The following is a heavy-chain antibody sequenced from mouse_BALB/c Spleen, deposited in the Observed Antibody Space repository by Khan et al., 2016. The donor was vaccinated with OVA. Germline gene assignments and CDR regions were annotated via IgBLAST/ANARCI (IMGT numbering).Heavy chain of an antibody. Sequence: QVQLKESGPGLVAPSQSLSLTCTVSGFSLTSYGVCWVRQPPGKGLEWLGVIWGDGNTNFHSALRSRLSISKDNSKSQVFLKLNSLQTDDTATYYCAKDRGYDAVDYWGQGTSVTVSS. V-gene: IGHV2-3*01. J-gene: IGHJ4*01. CDR3: AKDRGYDAVDY. CDR1: GFSLTSYG. CDR2: IWGDGNT.